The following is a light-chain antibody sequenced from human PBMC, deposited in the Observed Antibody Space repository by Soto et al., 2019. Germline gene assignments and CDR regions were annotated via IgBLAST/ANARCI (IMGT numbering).Light chain of an antibody. J-gene: IGKJ4*01. CDR1: QSVSSSN. Sequence: DIVLTQSPDTLSLSPGERATLSCRASQSVSSSNFAWYQQKPAQAPRLLIYGASRRAPGIPERFSGSGSGTDFTLTISRLEPEDFAVYYCQQYNDWPPLTFGGGTKVDIK. V-gene: IGKV3-20*01. CDR2: GAS. CDR3: QQYNDWPPLT.